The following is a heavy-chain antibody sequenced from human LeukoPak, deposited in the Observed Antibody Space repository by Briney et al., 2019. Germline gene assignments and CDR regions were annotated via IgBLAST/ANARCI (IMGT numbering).Heavy chain of an antibody. CDR1: GFTASSNY. Sequence: GGSLRLSCAASGFTASSNYMSWVRQAPGKGLEWVSVIYSGGSTYYADSVKGRFTISRDNSKNTLYLQMNSLRAEDTAVYYCARPGVTGYYYMDVWGKGTTVTVSS. CDR3: ARPGVTGYYYMDV. V-gene: IGHV3-53*01. J-gene: IGHJ6*03. D-gene: IGHD1-1*01. CDR2: IYSGGST.